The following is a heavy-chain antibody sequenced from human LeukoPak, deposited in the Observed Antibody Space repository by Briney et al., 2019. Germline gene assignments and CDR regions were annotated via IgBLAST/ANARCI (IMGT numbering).Heavy chain of an antibody. CDR1: GGSISSSSYY. V-gene: IGHV4-39*01. CDR2: IYYSGST. Sequence: SETLSLTCTVSGGSISSSSYYWGWIRQPPGKGLEWIGSIYYSGSTYYNPSLKSRVTISVDTSKNQFSLKLSSVTAADTAVYYCARLIVGGTPYFDYWGQGTLVTVSS. J-gene: IGHJ4*02. CDR3: ARLIVGGTPYFDY. D-gene: IGHD1-26*01.